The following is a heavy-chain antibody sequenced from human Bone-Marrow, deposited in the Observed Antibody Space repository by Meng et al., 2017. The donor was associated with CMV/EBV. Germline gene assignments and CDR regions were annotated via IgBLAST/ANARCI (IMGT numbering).Heavy chain of an antibody. J-gene: IGHJ4*02. V-gene: IGHV3-30*03. CDR2: ISYDGSNK. D-gene: IGHD5-24*01. CDR1: GFSFSDYR. CDR3: ARDPPPEMATNRGFDY. Sequence: GESLKISCAASGFSFSDYRMNWVRQAPGKGLEWVAVISYDGSNKYYADSVKGRFTISRDNSKNTLYLQMNSLRAEDTAVYYCARDPPPEMATNRGFDYWGQGTLVTVSS.